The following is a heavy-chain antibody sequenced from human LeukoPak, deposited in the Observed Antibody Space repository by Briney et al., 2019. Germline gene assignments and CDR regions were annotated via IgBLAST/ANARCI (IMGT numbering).Heavy chain of an antibody. Sequence: VQPGGSLRLSCAASGFTFSSYAVSWVRQAPGKGLEWVSFISPSGDRASNADSVEGRFTISRDNTRNTLYLQMNSLRDEDTGVYYCAIMHGYYDGSGFWVQWGQGTLVTVSS. J-gene: IGHJ4*02. CDR3: AIMHGYYDGSGFWVQ. CDR1: GFTFSSYA. D-gene: IGHD3-22*01. CDR2: ISPSGDRA. V-gene: IGHV3-23*01.